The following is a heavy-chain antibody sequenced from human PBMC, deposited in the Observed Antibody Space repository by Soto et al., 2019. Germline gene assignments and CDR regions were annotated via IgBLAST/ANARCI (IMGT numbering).Heavy chain of an antibody. CDR2: ISAYNGNT. Sequence: ASVKVSCKASGYTFTSYGISWVRQAPGQGLEWMGWISAYNGNTNYAQKLQGRVTMTTDTSTSTAYMELRSLRSDDTAVYYCAREVVVVVAARVYYYYGMDVWGQGTTVTVSS. CDR3: AREVVVVVAARVYYYYGMDV. J-gene: IGHJ6*02. CDR1: GYTFTSYG. D-gene: IGHD2-15*01. V-gene: IGHV1-18*01.